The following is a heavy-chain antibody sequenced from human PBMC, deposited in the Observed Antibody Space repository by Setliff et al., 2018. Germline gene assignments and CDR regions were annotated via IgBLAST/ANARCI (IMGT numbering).Heavy chain of an antibody. CDR1: GYTFSRFY. CDR2: INPVGGST. Sequence: ASVKVSCKASGYTFSRFYIHWVRQAPGQGPEWVGLINPVGGSTIYALKFQGRVSMTRDMSTATVYMELSSLTSDDTAVYYCARDLGTSSTSDYWGQGTLVT. CDR3: ARDLGTSSTSDY. V-gene: IGHV1-46*01. D-gene: IGHD6-6*01. J-gene: IGHJ4*02.